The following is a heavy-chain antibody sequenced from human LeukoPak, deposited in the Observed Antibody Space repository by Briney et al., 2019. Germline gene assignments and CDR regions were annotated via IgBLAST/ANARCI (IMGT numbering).Heavy chain of an antibody. J-gene: IGHJ4*02. CDR3: AREVVVAGKGGFDY. D-gene: IGHD6-19*01. CDR2: IYYSGST. Sequence: PSETLSLTCTVSGGSISSGVYYWSWIRQHPGKGLEWIGYIYYSGSTYYNPSLKSRVTISVDTSKNQFSLNLSSVTAADTAVYYCAREVVVAGKGGFDYWGQGTLVTVSS. CDR1: GGSISSGVYY. V-gene: IGHV4-31*03.